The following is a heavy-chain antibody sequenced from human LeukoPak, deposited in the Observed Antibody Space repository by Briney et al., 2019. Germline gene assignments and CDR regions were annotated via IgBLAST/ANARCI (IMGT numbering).Heavy chain of an antibody. CDR2: IRYDGSNK. V-gene: IGHV3-30*02. D-gene: IGHD4-17*01. Sequence: PGGSLRLSCAASGFTFSSYGMHWVRQAPGKGLEWVAFIRYDGSNKYYADSVKGRFTISRDNSKNTLYLQMNSLRAEDTAVYYCARDLDYAFDYWGQGTLVTVSS. CDR1: GFTFSSYG. J-gene: IGHJ4*02. CDR3: ARDLDYAFDY.